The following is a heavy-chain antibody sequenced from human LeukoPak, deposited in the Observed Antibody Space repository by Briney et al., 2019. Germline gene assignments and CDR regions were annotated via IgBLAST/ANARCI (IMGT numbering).Heavy chain of an antibody. D-gene: IGHD3-22*01. CDR2: ISYDGSNK. CDR1: GFTFSSYA. J-gene: IGHJ3*02. CDR3: ARDSSAYYTFDI. Sequence: PGGSLRLSCAASGFTFSSYAMHWVRQAPGKGLEWVAVISYDGSNKYYADSVKGRFTISRDNSKNTLYLQMNSLRAEDTAVYYCARDSSAYYTFDIWGQGTMVTVSS. V-gene: IGHV3-30-3*01.